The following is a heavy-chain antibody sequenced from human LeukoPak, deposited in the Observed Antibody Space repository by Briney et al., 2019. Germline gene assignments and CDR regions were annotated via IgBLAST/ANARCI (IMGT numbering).Heavy chain of an antibody. V-gene: IGHV1-2*02. J-gene: IGHJ4*02. D-gene: IGHD3-3*01. Sequence: ASVKVSCKTSGYTFTDYYIHWVRQPPGQGLEWMGWINPNSGDTNYARKFQGRVNMTRDTSISTAYMDLSRLRSDDTAVFYCAVPTTDYDFWSVYYDCDGPWGGDWGQGTLVIVSS. CDR3: AVPTTDYDFWSVYYDCDGPWGGD. CDR2: INPNSGDT. CDR1: GYTFTDYY.